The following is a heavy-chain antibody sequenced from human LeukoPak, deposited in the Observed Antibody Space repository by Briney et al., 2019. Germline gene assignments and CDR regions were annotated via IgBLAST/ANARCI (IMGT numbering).Heavy chain of an antibody. CDR3: ARDLGHGGDSDY. D-gene: IGHD4-23*01. J-gene: IGHJ4*02. CDR2: VHHTGSS. Sequence: SETLFLACTVSGYSISSGYNWGWIRQPPGRGLEWIGNVHHTGSSNYNPSLKSRLIISLDTSKNQFSLKLSSVTAADTAVYYCARDLGHGGDSDYWGQGTLVIVSS. V-gene: IGHV4-38-2*02. CDR1: GYSISSGYN.